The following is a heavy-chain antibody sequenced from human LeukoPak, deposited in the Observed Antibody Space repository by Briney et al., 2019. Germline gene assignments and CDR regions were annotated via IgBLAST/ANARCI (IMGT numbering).Heavy chain of an antibody. D-gene: IGHD6-25*01. Sequence: PSQTLSLTCTVSGGSISSGGYYWSWIRQHPGKGLEWIGYIYYSGSTNYNPSLKSRVTMSVDTSKNQFSLKLSSVTAADTAVYYCARDYSSAFGYYFDYWGQGTLVTVSS. V-gene: IGHV4-31*03. CDR2: IYYSGST. CDR1: GGSISSGGYY. J-gene: IGHJ4*02. CDR3: ARDYSSAFGYYFDY.